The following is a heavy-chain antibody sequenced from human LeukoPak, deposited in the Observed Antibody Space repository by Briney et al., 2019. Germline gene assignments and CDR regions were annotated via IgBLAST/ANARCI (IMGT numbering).Heavy chain of an antibody. J-gene: IGHJ4*02. Sequence: PSETLSLTCTVSGGSISSYYWSWIRQPPGNGLVWIGYIYYSGCTNYNPSLEGRVTISVDTYQNQFSLKLSSVTAADTAVYYCARVPSGSYFLHFDYWGQGTLVTVSS. V-gene: IGHV4-59*01. CDR3: ARVPSGSYFLHFDY. CDR1: GGSISSYY. CDR2: IYYSGCT. D-gene: IGHD1-26*01.